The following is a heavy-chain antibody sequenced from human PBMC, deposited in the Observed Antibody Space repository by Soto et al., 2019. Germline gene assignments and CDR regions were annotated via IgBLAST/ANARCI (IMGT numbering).Heavy chain of an antibody. V-gene: IGHV4-59*08. D-gene: IGHD6-19*01. Sequence: SETLSLTCTVSGGSISSYYWSWIRQPPGKGLEWIGYIYYSGSTNYNPSLKSRVTISVDTSKNQFSLKLSSVTAADTAVYYCARHVSGWCMLDYWGQGTLVTVSS. CDR1: GGSISSYY. CDR3: ARHVSGWCMLDY. CDR2: IYYSGST. J-gene: IGHJ4*02.